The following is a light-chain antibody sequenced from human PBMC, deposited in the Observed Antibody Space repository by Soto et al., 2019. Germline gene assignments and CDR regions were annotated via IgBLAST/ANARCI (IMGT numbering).Light chain of an antibody. V-gene: IGKV2-30*01. CDR2: QVS. Sequence: DVVMTQSPLSLPVTFGQPASIACRSSQRLLDSDGNTYLNWFQQRPGQSPRRLIYQVSNRDAGVPERFSGSGSDNDFTLKISRVEAEYVGVSYFMQGTHWPYTFGHGTKLEIK. CDR3: MQGTHWPYT. J-gene: IGKJ2*01. CDR1: QRLLDSDGNTY.